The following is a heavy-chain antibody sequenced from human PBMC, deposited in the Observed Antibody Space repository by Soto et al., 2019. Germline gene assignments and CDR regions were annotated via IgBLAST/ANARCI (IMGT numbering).Heavy chain of an antibody. Sequence: GGSLRLSCAASGFTFSSYGMHGVRQAPGKGLEWVAVISYDGSNKYYADSVKGRFTISRDNSKNTLYLQMNSLRAEDTAVYYCAKDQVVVAATPYPDCFDYWGQGTLVTVSS. CDR1: GFTFSSYG. V-gene: IGHV3-30*18. CDR3: AKDQVVVAATPYPDCFDY. J-gene: IGHJ4*02. D-gene: IGHD2-15*01. CDR2: ISYDGSNK.